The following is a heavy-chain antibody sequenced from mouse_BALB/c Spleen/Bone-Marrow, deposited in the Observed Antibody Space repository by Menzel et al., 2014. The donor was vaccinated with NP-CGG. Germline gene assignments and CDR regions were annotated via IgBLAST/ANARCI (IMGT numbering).Heavy chain of an antibody. D-gene: IGHD1-2*01. CDR3: ARRTAYAMDY. Sequence: EVKLVESGGGLVQPGGSLKLSCATSGFTFSDYYMYWVRRTPEKRLEWVAYISNGGGSTYYPDTVKGRFTISRDNAKNTLYLQMSRLKSEDTAMYYCARRTAYAMDYWGQGTSVTVSS. J-gene: IGHJ4*01. CDR1: GFTFSDYY. CDR2: ISNGGGST. V-gene: IGHV5-12*02.